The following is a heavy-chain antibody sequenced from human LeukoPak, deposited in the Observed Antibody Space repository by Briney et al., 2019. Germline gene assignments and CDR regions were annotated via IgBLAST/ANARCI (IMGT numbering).Heavy chain of an antibody. CDR1: GYTFSNSI. CDR2: IYPGDSET. V-gene: IGHV5-51*01. D-gene: IGHD3-22*01. J-gene: IGHJ4*02. Sequence: GESLKISCKGSGYTFSNSIIGWVRQMPGKGLEWMGIIYPGDSETRYSPSFQGQVTISADKSITTAYLQWSSLKASDTAMYFCARPRDSSGYYGWYWGQGTQVTVSS. CDR3: ARPRDSSGYYGWY.